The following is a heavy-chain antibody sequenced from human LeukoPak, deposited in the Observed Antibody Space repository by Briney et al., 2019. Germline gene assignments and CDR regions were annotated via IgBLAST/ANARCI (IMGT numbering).Heavy chain of an antibody. D-gene: IGHD6-13*01. CDR1: GGSFSGYY. Sequence: SETLSLTCAVYGGSFSGYYWSWIRQPPGKGLEWIWEINHSGSTNYNPSLKSRVTISVDTSKNQFSLKLSSVTAADTAVYYCARHLAAAGTPVGYWGQGTLVTVSS. CDR2: INHSGST. J-gene: IGHJ4*02. CDR3: ARHLAAAGTPVGY. V-gene: IGHV4-34*01.